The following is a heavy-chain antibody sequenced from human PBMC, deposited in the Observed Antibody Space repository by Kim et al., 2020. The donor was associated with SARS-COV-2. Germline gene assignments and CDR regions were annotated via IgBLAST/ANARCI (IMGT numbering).Heavy chain of an antibody. CDR3: ASPVVAATPRGLDYGMDV. J-gene: IGHJ6*02. CDR2: IYYSGST. V-gene: IGHV4-39*01. CDR1: GGSISSSSYY. D-gene: IGHD2-15*01. Sequence: SETLSLTCTVSGGSISSSSYYWGWIRQPPGKGLEWIGSIYYSGSTYYNPSLKSRVTISVDTSKNQFSLKLSSVTAADTAVYYCASPVVAATPRGLDYGMDVWGQGTTVTVSS.